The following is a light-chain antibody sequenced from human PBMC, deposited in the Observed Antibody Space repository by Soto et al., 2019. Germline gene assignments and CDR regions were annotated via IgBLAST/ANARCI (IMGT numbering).Light chain of an antibody. CDR2: KAS. CDR1: QSISNW. Sequence: DIQMTQSPSTLSASVGDTVTITCRASQSISNWLAWYKQKPGQAPKLLIHKASTLESGVPSRFSGSGSGTEFTLTISSLQPDDFATFYCQQYDRFPYTFGQGTKLEIK. CDR3: QQYDRFPYT. J-gene: IGKJ2*01. V-gene: IGKV1-5*03.